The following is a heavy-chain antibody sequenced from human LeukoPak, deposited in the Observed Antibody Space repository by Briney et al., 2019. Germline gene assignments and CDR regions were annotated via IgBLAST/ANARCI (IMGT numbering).Heavy chain of an antibody. Sequence: ASVKVSCKASGYTFTSYYMHWVRQAPGQGLEWMGIINPSGGSTSYAQKFQGRVTMTRDMSTSTVYMELSRLRSDDTAVYYCARGESMVVAAIPFDYWGQGTLVTVSS. CDR2: INPSGGST. J-gene: IGHJ4*02. CDR1: GYTFTSYY. CDR3: ARGESMVVAAIPFDY. D-gene: IGHD2-15*01. V-gene: IGHV1-46*01.